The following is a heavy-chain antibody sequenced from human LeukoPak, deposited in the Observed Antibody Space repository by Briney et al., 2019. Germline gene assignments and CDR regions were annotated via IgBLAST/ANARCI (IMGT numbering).Heavy chain of an antibody. D-gene: IGHD3-10*01. CDR3: TTDVGSWFDP. CDR2: IKSKIDGGTT. V-gene: IGHV3-15*01. Sequence: GGSLRLSCAASGFTFGNAWMSWVRQAPGKGLEWVGRIKSKIDGGTTDYAAPVKGRFTISRDDSKNTLYLQMNSLKTEDTAVYYCTTDVGSWFDPWGQGTLVTVSS. CDR1: GFTFGNAW. J-gene: IGHJ5*02.